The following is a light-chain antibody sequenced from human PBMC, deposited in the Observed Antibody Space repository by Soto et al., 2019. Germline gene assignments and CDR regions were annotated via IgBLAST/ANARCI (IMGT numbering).Light chain of an antibody. Sequence: EIVMTQSPATLSVSPGERATLSCRASQNIGTNLAWFQQKPGQAPRLLIYAASIRATGIPARFSGSGSGTEFTLTISSLQSEDFAVYYCQQYNNWPPYTFGQGTKLEIK. CDR2: AAS. CDR1: QNIGTN. J-gene: IGKJ2*01. V-gene: IGKV3-15*01. CDR3: QQYNNWPPYT.